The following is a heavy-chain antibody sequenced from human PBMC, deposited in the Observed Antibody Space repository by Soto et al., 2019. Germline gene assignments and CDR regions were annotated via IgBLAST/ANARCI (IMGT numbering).Heavy chain of an antibody. CDR3: ARAGVDTAMVTDYYYMDV. V-gene: IGHV4-59*01. Sequence: SETLSLTCTVSGGSISSYYWSWIRQPPGKGLEWIGYIYYSGSTNYNPSLKSRVTISVDTSKNQFSLKLSSVTAADTAVYYCARAGVDTAMVTDYYYMDVWGKGTTVTVSS. CDR2: IYYSGST. CDR1: GGSISSYY. D-gene: IGHD5-18*01. J-gene: IGHJ6*03.